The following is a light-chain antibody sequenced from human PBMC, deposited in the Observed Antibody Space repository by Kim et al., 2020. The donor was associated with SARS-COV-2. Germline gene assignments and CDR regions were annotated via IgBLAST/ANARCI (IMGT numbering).Light chain of an antibody. Sequence: GQRVTSCCSGGSSNSESKYVYGYQQVPGTAPKVLIYGSNQRPSGVPDRFSGSKSGTSASLASSGLRSEDEADYYCAAWDDSLSGRVFGGGTQLTVL. CDR1: SSNSESKY. J-gene: IGLJ3*02. CDR3: AAWDDSLSGRV. CDR2: GSN. V-gene: IGLV1-47*01.